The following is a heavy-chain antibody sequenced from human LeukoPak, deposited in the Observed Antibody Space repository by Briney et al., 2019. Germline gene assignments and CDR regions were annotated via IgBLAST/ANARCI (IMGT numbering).Heavy chain of an antibody. V-gene: IGHV1-2*02. D-gene: IGHD3-10*01. CDR2: INPNSCGT. CDR1: GYTFTGYY. J-gene: IGHJ4*02. Sequence: GASVKVFCKASGYTFTGYYMHWVRQAPGQGLEWMGWINPNSCGTNYAQKFQGRVTMTRDTSISTAYMALSRLRSDDTAVYYCARDMVRGVRTAGYWGQGTLVTVSS. CDR3: ARDMVRGVRTAGY.